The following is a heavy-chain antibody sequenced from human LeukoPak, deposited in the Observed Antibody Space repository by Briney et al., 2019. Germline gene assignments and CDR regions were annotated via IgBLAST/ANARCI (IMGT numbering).Heavy chain of an antibody. V-gene: IGHV3-74*01. CDR2: IENDGRSS. CDR1: GNPFSNFW. Sequence: GGSLRLSCAASGNPFSNFWMHWVRQAPGKGLEWVSRIENDGRSSTYAASVKGRFTISRDNAKNMLYLQMNDLRVEDTVFYYCAFRSVAGRGVGNWGQGALVTVSS. CDR3: AFRSVAGRGVGN. D-gene: IGHD6-19*01. J-gene: IGHJ4*02.